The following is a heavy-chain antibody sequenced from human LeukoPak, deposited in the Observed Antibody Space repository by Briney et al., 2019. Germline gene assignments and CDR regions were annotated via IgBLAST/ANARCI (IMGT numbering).Heavy chain of an antibody. CDR3: AKDRESAYMDV. CDR1: GFTFSSYS. D-gene: IGHD2/OR15-2a*01. Sequence: GGSLRLSCAASGFTFSSYSMNWVRQAPGKGLEWVSYISSSGSTIYYADSVKGRFTISRDNSKNTLYVQMNSLRADDTAVYYCAKDRESAYMDVWGKGTTVTISS. J-gene: IGHJ6*03. CDR2: ISSSGSTI. V-gene: IGHV3-48*01.